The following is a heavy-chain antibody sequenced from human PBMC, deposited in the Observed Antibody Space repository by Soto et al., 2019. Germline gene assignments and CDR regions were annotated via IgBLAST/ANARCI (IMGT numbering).Heavy chain of an antibody. Sequence: SETLSLTCAVYGGSFSGYYWSWIRQPPGKGLEWIGEINHSGSTNYNPSLKSRVTISVDTSKNQFSLKLSSVTAADTAVYYCARGSRIAVAGRSWFDPWGQGTLVTVSS. CDR1: GGSFSGYY. V-gene: IGHV4-34*01. CDR3: ARGSRIAVAGRSWFDP. D-gene: IGHD6-19*01. CDR2: INHSGST. J-gene: IGHJ5*02.